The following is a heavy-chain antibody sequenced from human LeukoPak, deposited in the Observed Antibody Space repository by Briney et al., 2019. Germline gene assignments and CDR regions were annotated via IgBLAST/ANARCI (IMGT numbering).Heavy chain of an antibody. CDR3: ARGRTSRPIYGSGRFNFDY. Sequence: PSETLSLTCAVYGGSFSGYYWSWIRQPPGKGLEWIGEINHSGSTNYNPSLKSRVTISVDTSKNQFSLKLSSVTAADTAVYYCARGRTSRPIYGSGRFNFDYWGQGTLVTVSS. J-gene: IGHJ4*02. CDR1: GGSFSGYY. D-gene: IGHD3-10*01. CDR2: INHSGST. V-gene: IGHV4-34*01.